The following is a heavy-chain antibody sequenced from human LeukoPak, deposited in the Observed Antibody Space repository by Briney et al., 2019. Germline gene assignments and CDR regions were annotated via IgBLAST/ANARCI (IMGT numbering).Heavy chain of an antibody. D-gene: IGHD5-24*01. Sequence: GGSLRLSCAGSGFTFSNYWMNWVRQAPGKGLEWVANIKEDGSQKYYVDSVKGRFTISRDNAKNSLYLQMNSLRAEDTAVYYCARVPDGYNLGTYFDPWGQGTLVTVSS. CDR1: GFTFSNYW. CDR2: IKEDGSQK. CDR3: ARVPDGYNLGTYFDP. V-gene: IGHV3-7*01. J-gene: IGHJ5*02.